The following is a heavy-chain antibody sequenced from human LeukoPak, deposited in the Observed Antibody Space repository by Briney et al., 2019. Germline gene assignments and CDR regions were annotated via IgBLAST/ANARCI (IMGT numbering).Heavy chain of an antibody. Sequence: GGSLRLSCAASGFTFSSYAMNWVRQAPGKGLEWVSVISGSGGSTDFADSVKGRFTVSRDNSKNTLYLQMSSLRAEDTAVYYCAKGTLGYCSGGSCYSGYWGQGTLVTVSS. V-gene: IGHV3-23*01. CDR3: AKGTLGYCSGGSCYSGY. CDR2: ISGSGGST. D-gene: IGHD2-15*01. J-gene: IGHJ4*02. CDR1: GFTFSSYA.